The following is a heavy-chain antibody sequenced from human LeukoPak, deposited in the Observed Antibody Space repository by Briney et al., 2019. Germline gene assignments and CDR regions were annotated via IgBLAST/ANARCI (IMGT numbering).Heavy chain of an antibody. CDR2: IYYSGST. CDR1: GGSISSYY. CDR3: ARLNLIAVADPFDY. D-gene: IGHD6-19*01. Sequence: SETLSLTCTVSGGSISSYYWSWIRQPPGKGLEWIGYIYYSGSTNYNPSLKSRVTISVDTSKNQFSLKLSSVTAADTAVYYCARLNLIAVADPFDYWGQGTLVTVSS. J-gene: IGHJ4*02. V-gene: IGHV4-59*12.